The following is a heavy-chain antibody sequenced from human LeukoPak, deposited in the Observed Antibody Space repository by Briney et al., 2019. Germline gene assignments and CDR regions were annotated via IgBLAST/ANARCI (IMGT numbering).Heavy chain of an antibody. V-gene: IGHV3-9*01. J-gene: IGHJ4*02. CDR2: ISWNSGSI. D-gene: IGHD6-19*01. CDR1: GFTFDDYA. CDR3: AKDINRRSSGWGHFDY. Sequence: GGSLRLSCAASGFTFDDYAMHWVRQAPGKGLEWVSGISWNSGSIGYADSVKGRFTISRDNAKNSLYLQMNSLRAEDTALYYCAKDINRRSSGWGHFDYWGQGTLVTVSS.